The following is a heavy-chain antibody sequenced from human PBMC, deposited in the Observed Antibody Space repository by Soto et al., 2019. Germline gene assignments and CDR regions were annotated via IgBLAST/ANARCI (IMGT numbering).Heavy chain of an antibody. CDR1: GFAFHNYS. CDR2: MSMDGSNK. V-gene: IGHV3-30-3*01. Sequence: QVRLVESGGGVVQPGRSLRLSCAASGFAFHNYSMHWVRQAPGKGLEWVAIMSMDGSNKYYADSVKGRFTISRDNSKSILFLQLSSLRPEDTAVYCCARDRVPYVYFSYVTDVWGQGTTVTVS. J-gene: IGHJ6*02. D-gene: IGHD3-10*02. CDR3: ARDRVPYVYFSYVTDV.